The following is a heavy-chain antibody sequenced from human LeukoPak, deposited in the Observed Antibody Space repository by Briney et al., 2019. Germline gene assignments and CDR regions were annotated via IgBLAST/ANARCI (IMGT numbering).Heavy chain of an antibody. J-gene: IGHJ4*02. CDR3: TRVIVAVPGYFDYFDF. V-gene: IGHV3-74*01. Sequence: GGSLRLSCTASGFTFTSHWMHWVRQVPGKGLVWVSRINGDGSGTNHADSVKGRFTISRDNAKNTLYLQMNSLRVEDTAVYYCTRVIVAVPGYFDYFDFWGQGALVTVSS. D-gene: IGHD6-19*01. CDR2: INGDGSGT. CDR1: GFTFTSHW.